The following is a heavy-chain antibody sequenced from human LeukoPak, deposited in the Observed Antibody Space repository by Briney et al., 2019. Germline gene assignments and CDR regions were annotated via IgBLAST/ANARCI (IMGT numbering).Heavy chain of an antibody. V-gene: IGHV1-18*01. CDR3: ARDLPDPYYDVLTAYYDY. J-gene: IGHJ4*02. CDR1: GYTFTSYG. D-gene: IGHD3-9*01. Sequence: GASVKVSCKASGYTFTSYGISWVRQAPGQGLEWMGWISAYNGNTNYPQKLQGRVTMTTDTSTSTAYMELRSLRSDDTAVYYCARDLPDPYYDVLTAYYDYWGQGTLVTVSS. CDR2: ISAYNGNT.